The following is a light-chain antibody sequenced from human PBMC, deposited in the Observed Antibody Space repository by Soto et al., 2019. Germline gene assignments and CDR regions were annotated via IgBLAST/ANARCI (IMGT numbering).Light chain of an antibody. CDR2: AAS. CDR1: QGIRND. V-gene: IGKV1-6*01. Sequence: AIQMTQSPSSLSASVGDRVTITCRASQGIRNDLGWYRQKPGKAPKVLLYAASNLQAGVPSRFRRRGSATDFTTPISSLQPEDFETHYCLQAYNCPYTFAQGPK. CDR3: LQAYNCPYT. J-gene: IGKJ2*01.